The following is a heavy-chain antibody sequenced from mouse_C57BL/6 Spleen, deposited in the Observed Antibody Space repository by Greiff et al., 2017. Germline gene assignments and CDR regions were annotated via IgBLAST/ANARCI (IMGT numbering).Heavy chain of an antibody. D-gene: IGHD2-1*01. J-gene: IGHJ2*01. CDR2: IDPSDSYT. CDR1: GYTFTSYW. Sequence: QVQLQQSGAELVMPGASVKLSCKASGYTFTSYWMHWVKQRPGQGLEWIGEIDPSDSYTNYNQKFKGKSTLTVDKSSSTAYMQLSSLTSEDSAVYYCARGIYYGNYFDYWGQGTTLTVSS. CDR3: ARGIYYGNYFDY. V-gene: IGHV1-69*01.